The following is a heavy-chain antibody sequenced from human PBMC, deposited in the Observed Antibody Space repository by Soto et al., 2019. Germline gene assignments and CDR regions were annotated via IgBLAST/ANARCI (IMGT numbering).Heavy chain of an antibody. CDR3: ARASAATIGT. V-gene: IGHV4-31*02. CDR2: IYHSGST. Sequence: SETLSLTCTVSGGSISTGGYYWNWIRQHPEKGLECIGYIYHSGSTYYNTSLKSRVTNSIDTSKNHFSLKVNYVTAADTAVYYCARASAATIGTWGQGTLVTVSS. D-gene: IGHD5-12*01. CDR1: GGSISTGGYY. J-gene: IGHJ4*02.